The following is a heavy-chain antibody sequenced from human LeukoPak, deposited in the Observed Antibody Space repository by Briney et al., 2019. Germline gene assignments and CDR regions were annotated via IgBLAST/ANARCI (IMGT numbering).Heavy chain of an antibody. CDR2: ISAYNGNT. CDR1: GYTFTSYG. Sequence: ASVKVSCKAFGYTFTSYGISWVRQAPGRGLEWMGWISAYNGNTNYAQKLQGRVTMTTDTSTSTAYMELRSLRSDDTAVYYCARDPIYYYDSSGYYSPFDYWGQGTLVTVSS. CDR3: ARDPIYYYDSSGYYSPFDY. D-gene: IGHD3-22*01. V-gene: IGHV1-18*01. J-gene: IGHJ4*02.